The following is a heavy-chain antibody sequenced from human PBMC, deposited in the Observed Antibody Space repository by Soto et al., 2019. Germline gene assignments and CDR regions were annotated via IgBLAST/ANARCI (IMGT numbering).Heavy chain of an antibody. J-gene: IGHJ4*02. Sequence: QVQLVQSGAEVKKPGSSVKVSCKASGGTFSSYAISWVRQAPGQGLEWMGGIIPIFGTANYAQKFQGRVTXXAXEXXSTAYMELSSLRSEDTAVYYCARDQEGATRTEMVYWGQGTLVTVSS. CDR2: IIPIFGTA. CDR1: GGTFSSYA. D-gene: IGHD1-26*01. V-gene: IGHV1-69*12. CDR3: ARDQEGATRTEMVY.